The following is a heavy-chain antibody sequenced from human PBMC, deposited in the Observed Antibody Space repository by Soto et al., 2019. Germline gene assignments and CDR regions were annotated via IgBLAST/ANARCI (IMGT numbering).Heavy chain of an antibody. CDR2: ISYDGSRT. Sequence: QVQVVESGGGVVQPGRSLRLSCAASGFTLSTYAMHWVRQAPGKGLEWLAVISYDGSRTHYAGSMEGRFTISRDTAKNTLYLQMNSLSPAATAVYLCVREQNSGYYRTPDYWGQGTLVTVSS. V-gene: IGHV3-30-3*01. CDR1: GFTLSTYA. D-gene: IGHD3-22*01. CDR3: VREQNSGYYRTPDY. J-gene: IGHJ4*02.